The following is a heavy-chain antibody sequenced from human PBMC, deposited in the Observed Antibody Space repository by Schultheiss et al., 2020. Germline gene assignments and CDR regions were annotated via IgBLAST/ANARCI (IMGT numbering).Heavy chain of an antibody. CDR2: ISSSGSTI. Sequence: GGSLRLSCAASGFTFSDYYMSWIRQAPGKGLEWVSYISSSGSTIYYADSVKGRFTISRDNAKNSLYLQMNSLRAEDTAVYYCARGLGSMVKYWYYYYGMDVRGQGTTVTVSS. V-gene: IGHV3-11*01. CDR1: GFTFSDYY. D-gene: IGHD5-18*01. J-gene: IGHJ6*02. CDR3: ARGLGSMVKYWYYYYGMDV.